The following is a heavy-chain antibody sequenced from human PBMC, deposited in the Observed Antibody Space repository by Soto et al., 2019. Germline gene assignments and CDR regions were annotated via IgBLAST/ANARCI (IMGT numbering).Heavy chain of an antibody. CDR1: GGTFSSYA. D-gene: IGHD3-3*01. J-gene: IGHJ6*02. V-gene: IGHV1-69*01. CDR3: CIRFFYYYGMDV. Sequence: QVQLVQSGAEVKKPGSSVKVSCKASGGTFSSYAISWVRQAPGQGLEWMGGIIPIYGTANYAQKLQGRVTITADESTSTAYMELSSLRSEDTAVYYCCIRFFYYYGMDVWGQGTTVTVSS. CDR2: IIPIYGTA.